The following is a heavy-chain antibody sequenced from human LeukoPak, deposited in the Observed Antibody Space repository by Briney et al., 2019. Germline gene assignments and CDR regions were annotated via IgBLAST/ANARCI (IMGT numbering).Heavy chain of an antibody. CDR1: GGSISSYY. D-gene: IGHD5-18*01. J-gene: IGHJ6*03. Sequence: PSETLSLTCTVSGGSISSYYWSWIRQPAGKGLEWIGRIYTSGSTNYSPSLKSRVTMSVDTSKNQFSLKLSSVTAADTAVYYCAGYSYGQVPGHYYYYMDVWGKGTTVTVSS. V-gene: IGHV4-4*07. CDR2: IYTSGST. CDR3: AGYSYGQVPGHYYYYMDV.